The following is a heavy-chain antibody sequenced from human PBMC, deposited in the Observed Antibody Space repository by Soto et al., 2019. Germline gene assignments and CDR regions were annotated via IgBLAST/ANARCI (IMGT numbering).Heavy chain of an antibody. CDR1: GGSFSGYY. D-gene: IGHD6-13*01. Sequence: PSETLSLTCAVYGGSFSGYYWSWIRQPPGKGLEWIGEINHSGSTNYNPSLKSRVTISVDTSKNQFSLKPSSVTAADTAVYYCARGGGQQLVPVAVAGGIDYWGQGTLVTVSS. V-gene: IGHV4-34*01. CDR2: INHSGST. CDR3: ARGGGQQLVPVAVAGGIDY. J-gene: IGHJ4*02.